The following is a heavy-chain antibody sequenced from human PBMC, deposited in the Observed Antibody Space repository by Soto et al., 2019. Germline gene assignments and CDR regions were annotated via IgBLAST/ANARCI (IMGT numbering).Heavy chain of an antibody. CDR3: ARGWRFDP. D-gene: IGHD1-1*01. Sequence: QVQLQQWGAGLLKPSETLSLTCGVYGGSFSGYQWNWIRQSPGQGLEWIGEINHSGTTKYNPSLESRINLSVDTSKKQCSLKMFSVTAADTAIYYCARGWRFDPWGQGTQVTVSS. J-gene: IGHJ5*02. CDR2: INHSGTT. CDR1: GGSFSGYQ. V-gene: IGHV4-34*01.